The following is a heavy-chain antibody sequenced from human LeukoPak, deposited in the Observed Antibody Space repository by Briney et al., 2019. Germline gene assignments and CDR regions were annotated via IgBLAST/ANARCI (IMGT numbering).Heavy chain of an antibody. D-gene: IGHD3-10*01. Sequence: SETLSLTRAVHGGSLSAYYCACIRQPPGTGLEGWGEINHNGRSNYNPSLKRRVSLSLDTSMNHVSLRLNSVTAADTGVYYCARGFLAHFYGSSSHDYWGQGTLVSASS. CDR1: GGSLSAYY. CDR2: INHNGRS. V-gene: IGHV4-34*01. CDR3: ARGFLAHFYGSSSHDY. J-gene: IGHJ4*02.